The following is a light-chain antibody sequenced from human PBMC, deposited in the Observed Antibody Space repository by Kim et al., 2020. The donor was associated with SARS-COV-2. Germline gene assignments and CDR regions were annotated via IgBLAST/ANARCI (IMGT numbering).Light chain of an antibody. J-gene: IGKJ4*01. V-gene: IGKV1-NL1*01. CDR3: QQYYSHPLT. Sequence: DIQMTQSPSSLSASVGDRLTLTCRASQDISNSLAWYQQKPGKAPKLLLSATSKLERGVPSRFSGSGSGTTYTLTISSLQPEDFGTYYCQQYYSHPLTFGGGTKVDIK. CDR1: QDISNS. CDR2: ATS.